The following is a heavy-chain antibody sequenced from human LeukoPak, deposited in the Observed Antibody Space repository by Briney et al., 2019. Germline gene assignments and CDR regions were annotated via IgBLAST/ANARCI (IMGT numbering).Heavy chain of an antibody. Sequence: SETLSLTCAVYGGSFSGYYWSWIRQPPGKGLEWIGEINHSGSTNYNPSLKSRVTISVDTSKNQFSLKLSSVTAADTAVYYCAGDSSSLTDDAFDIWGQGTMVTVSS. D-gene: IGHD6-13*01. V-gene: IGHV4-34*01. J-gene: IGHJ3*02. CDR3: AGDSSSLTDDAFDI. CDR2: INHSGST. CDR1: GGSFSGYY.